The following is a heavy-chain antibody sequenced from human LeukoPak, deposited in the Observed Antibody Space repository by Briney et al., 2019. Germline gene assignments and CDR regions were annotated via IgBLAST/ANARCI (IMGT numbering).Heavy chain of an antibody. CDR1: GFTFSDYY. Sequence: PGGSLRLSWAASGFTFSDYYMSWIRQAPGEGLEWVSYISSSGSTIYYADSVKGRFTISRDNAKNSLYLQMNSLRAEDTAVYYCAREGYGGPRASDIWGQGTMVTVSS. D-gene: IGHD4-23*01. J-gene: IGHJ3*02. CDR3: AREGYGGPRASDI. CDR2: ISSSGSTI. V-gene: IGHV3-11*04.